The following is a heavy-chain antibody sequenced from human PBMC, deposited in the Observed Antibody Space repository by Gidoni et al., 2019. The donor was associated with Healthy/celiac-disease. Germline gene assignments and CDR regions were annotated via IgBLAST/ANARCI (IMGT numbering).Heavy chain of an antibody. D-gene: IGHD2-15*01. J-gene: IGHJ3*02. CDR3: ARLLRYCSGGSCYPDAFDI. CDR2: IKQDGSEK. Sequence: EVQLVESGGGLVQPGGSLRLSCAASGFTFSSYWMSWVRQAPGKGLEWVANIKQDGSEKYYVDSVKGRFTISRDNAKNSLYLQMNSLRAEDTAVYYCARLLRYCSGGSCYPDAFDIWGQGTMVTVSS. CDR1: GFTFSSYW. V-gene: IGHV3-7*01.